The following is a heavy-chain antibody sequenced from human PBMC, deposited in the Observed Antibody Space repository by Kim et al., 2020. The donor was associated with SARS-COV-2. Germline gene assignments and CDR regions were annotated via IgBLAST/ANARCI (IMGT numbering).Heavy chain of an antibody. CDR1: GITFGDYA. D-gene: IGHD4-4*01. CDR3: ARDLQLAF. Sequence: GGSLRLSCAISGITFGDYAITWVRQAPGRGLEWLGFIRDKAFGTTTQYAASVKGRFTISRDDSKSTAYLQMNSLKVEDTAVYYCARDLQLAFWGQGTLVTVSS. J-gene: IGHJ4*02. CDR2: IRDKAFGTTT. V-gene: IGHV3-49*04.